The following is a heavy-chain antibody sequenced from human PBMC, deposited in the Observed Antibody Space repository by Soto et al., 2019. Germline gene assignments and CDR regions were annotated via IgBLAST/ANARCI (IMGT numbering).Heavy chain of an antibody. Sequence: ASVKVSCKASGYTFTSYAMHWVRQAPGQRLEWMGWINAGNGNTKYSQKFQGRVTITRDTSASTAYMELSSLRSEDTAVYYCARDVNYYDSSGPLGHFDYWGQGTLVTVSS. CDR3: ARDVNYYDSSGPLGHFDY. CDR1: GYTFTSYA. D-gene: IGHD3-22*01. V-gene: IGHV1-3*01. J-gene: IGHJ4*02. CDR2: INAGNGNT.